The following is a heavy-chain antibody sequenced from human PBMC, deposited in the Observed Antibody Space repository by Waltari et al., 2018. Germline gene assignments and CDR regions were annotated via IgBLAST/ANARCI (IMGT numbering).Heavy chain of an antibody. CDR2: IYHSGST. J-gene: IGHJ4*02. D-gene: IGHD1-26*01. CDR3: ATQVGATYFDY. Sequence: QVQLQESGPGLVKPSETLSLTCTVPGYSISSGYYWGWIRQPPGMGLEWIGSIYHSGSTYYNPSLKSRVTISVDTSKNQFSLKLSSVTAADTAVYYCATQVGATYFDYWGQGTLVTVSS. CDR1: GYSISSGYY. V-gene: IGHV4-38-2*02.